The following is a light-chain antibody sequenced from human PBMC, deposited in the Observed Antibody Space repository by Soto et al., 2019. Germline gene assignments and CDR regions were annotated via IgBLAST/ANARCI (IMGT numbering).Light chain of an antibody. J-gene: IGKJ3*01. Sequence: DIQMTQSPSSLSASVGARVSITCQASQDIRTSLSWFQHKPGRAPKLLIYGATYLETGVPSRFRGSGSGTDVTCNITSLQPEDIATYYCQHYNNLPPFTFGPGTMVDIK. CDR3: QHYNNLPPFT. V-gene: IGKV1-33*01. CDR1: QDIRTS. CDR2: GAT.